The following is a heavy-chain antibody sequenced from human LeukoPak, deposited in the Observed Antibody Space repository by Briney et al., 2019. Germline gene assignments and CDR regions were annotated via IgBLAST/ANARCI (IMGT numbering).Heavy chain of an antibody. CDR3: AKYGRSGYSSGMDV. CDR2: INVSGGST. Sequence: GGSLRLSCAASGFTFSGYAMSWVRQAPGKGLEWVSTINVSGGSTYYADSVKGRFTISRDNSKNTLYLQMNSLRAEDMAIYYCAKYGRSGYSSGMDVWGQGTTVTVSS. CDR1: GFTFSGYA. J-gene: IGHJ6*02. D-gene: IGHD2-15*01. V-gene: IGHV3-23*01.